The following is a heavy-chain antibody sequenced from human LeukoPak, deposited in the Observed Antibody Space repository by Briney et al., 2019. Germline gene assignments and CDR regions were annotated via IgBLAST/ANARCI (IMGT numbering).Heavy chain of an antibody. Sequence: PGGSLRLSCAASGFTFSSYGMHWVRQAPGKGLEGVAVISYDGSNKYYADSVKGRFTISRDNSKNTLYLQMNSLRAEDTAVYYCAKDSPVAGPFDYWGQGTLVTVSS. CDR1: GFTFSSYG. V-gene: IGHV3-30*18. CDR3: AKDSPVAGPFDY. CDR2: ISYDGSNK. D-gene: IGHD6-19*01. J-gene: IGHJ4*02.